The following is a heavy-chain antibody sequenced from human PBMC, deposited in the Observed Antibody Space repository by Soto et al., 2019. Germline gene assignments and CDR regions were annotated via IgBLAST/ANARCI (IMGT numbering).Heavy chain of an antibody. V-gene: IGHV3-23*01. Sequence: GGSLRLSCAASGFTFSSYAMSWVRQAPGKGLEWVSAISGSGGSTYYADSVKGRFTISRDNSKNTLYLQMNSLRAEDTAVYYCASMITFGGVIVMDAFDNWGQGTMVTVSS. D-gene: IGHD3-16*02. J-gene: IGHJ3*02. CDR2: ISGSGGST. CDR1: GFTFSSYA. CDR3: ASMITFGGVIVMDAFDN.